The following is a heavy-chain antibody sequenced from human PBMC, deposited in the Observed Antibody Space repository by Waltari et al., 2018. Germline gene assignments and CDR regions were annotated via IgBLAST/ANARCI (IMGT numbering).Heavy chain of an antibody. V-gene: IGHV1-69-2*01. CDR1: GYTFTDYY. CDR2: VDPADSET. Sequence: VQLVQSGVDVKKPGATVKISCKASGYTFTDYYIHWVQQAPGKGLEWMGRVDPADSETIYAEKFQGRVTITADTSTDTAYMELSSLRSEDTAVYYCATVLTTVPTYWFDPWGQGTLVTVSS. CDR3: ATVLTTVPTYWFDP. D-gene: IGHD4-4*01. J-gene: IGHJ5*02.